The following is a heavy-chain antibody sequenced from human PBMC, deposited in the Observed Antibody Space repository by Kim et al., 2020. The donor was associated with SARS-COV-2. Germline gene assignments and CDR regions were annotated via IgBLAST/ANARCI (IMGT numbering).Heavy chain of an antibody. Sequence: GGSLRLSCTISGSNFDNYVMSWFRQAPGKGLEWVGFVRSTGYGGTTEYAASVKGRFTISRDDSKRSAFLQMDSLKTEDTGVYYCAVDWGAAGVWHYWGQETLVTVSS. CDR3: AVDWGAAGVWHY. J-gene: IGHJ4*02. V-gene: IGHV3-49*03. D-gene: IGHD6-25*01. CDR2: VRSTGYGGTT. CDR1: GSNFDNYV.